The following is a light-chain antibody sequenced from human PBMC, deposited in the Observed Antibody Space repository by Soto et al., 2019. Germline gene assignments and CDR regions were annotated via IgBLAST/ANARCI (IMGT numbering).Light chain of an antibody. CDR1: QSISSY. V-gene: IGKV3-11*01. CDR3: QQYNNWPPYT. Sequence: EVVLTQSPDTLSLPPGERATLSCRASQSISSYLAWYQQKPGQAPRLLIYDASSRATGIPARFSGSGSGTDFTLTISSLEPEDFAVYYCQQYNNWPPYTFGQGTKLEIK. CDR2: DAS. J-gene: IGKJ2*01.